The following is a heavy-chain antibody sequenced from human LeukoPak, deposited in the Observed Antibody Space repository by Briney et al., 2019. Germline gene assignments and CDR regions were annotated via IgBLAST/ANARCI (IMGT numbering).Heavy chain of an antibody. CDR3: ARMDYYGSGSYKRFDP. CDR1: GGSISSYF. J-gene: IGHJ5*02. V-gene: IGHV4-59*08. Sequence: PSETLSLTCTVSGGSISSYFWSWIRQPPGKGLEWIGHIYYSGSTNYNASLKSRVTISVDTSKKQFSLKLSSVTAADTAVYYCARMDYYGSGSYKRFDPWGQGTLVTVSS. CDR2: IYYSGST. D-gene: IGHD3-10*01.